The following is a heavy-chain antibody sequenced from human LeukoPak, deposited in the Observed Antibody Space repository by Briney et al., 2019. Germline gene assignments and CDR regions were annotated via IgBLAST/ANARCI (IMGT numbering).Heavy chain of an antibody. CDR2: ISSSSSYI. CDR3: ARDPRRGRWDSSSPYYFDY. J-gene: IGHJ4*02. CDR1: GFTFSSYS. D-gene: IGHD6-6*01. Sequence: PGGSLRLSCAASGFTFSSYSMNWVRQTPGKGLEWVSSISSSSSYIYYADSVKGRFTISRDNAKNSLYLQMNSLRAEDTAVYYCARDPRRGRWDSSSPYYFDYWGQGTLVTVSS. V-gene: IGHV3-21*01.